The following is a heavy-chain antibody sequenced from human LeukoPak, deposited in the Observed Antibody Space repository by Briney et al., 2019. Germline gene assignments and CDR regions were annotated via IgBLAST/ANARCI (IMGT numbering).Heavy chain of an antibody. J-gene: IGHJ6*04. CDR1: GFPFSSYA. D-gene: IGHD3-10*01. V-gene: IGHV3-23*01. CDR3: AKASAGSGRALYYYGMDV. CDR2: ISASGGST. Sequence: PPGGSLRFSCAASGFPFSSYAMTWVRQAPGKGLEWVSAISASGGSTYYADSVRGRFTISRDNSKNTLYLQMNSLRAEDTAVYYCAKASAGSGRALYYYGMDVWGKGTTVTVSS.